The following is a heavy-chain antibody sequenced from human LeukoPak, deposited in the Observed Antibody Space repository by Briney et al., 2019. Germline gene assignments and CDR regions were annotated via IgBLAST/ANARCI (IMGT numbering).Heavy chain of an antibody. D-gene: IGHD3-3*01. CDR1: GFTFSSYW. CDR3: ARDAGPYYDFWSGYLHYYYYGMDV. V-gene: IGHV3-7*01. CDR2: IKQDGSEK. J-gene: IGHJ6*02. Sequence: GGSLRLSCAASGFTFSSYWMSWVRQAPGKGLEWVANIKQDGSEKYYVDSVKGRFTISRDNAKNSLYLQMNSLRAEDTAVYYCARDAGPYYDFWSGYLHYYYYGMDVWGQGTTVTVSS.